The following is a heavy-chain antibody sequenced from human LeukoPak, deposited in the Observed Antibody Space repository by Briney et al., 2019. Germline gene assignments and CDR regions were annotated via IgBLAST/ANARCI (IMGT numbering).Heavy chain of an antibody. D-gene: IGHD1-26*01. CDR2: ISYDGSNK. CDR3: AKGGSYYEHDY. V-gene: IGHV3-30*18. J-gene: IGHJ4*02. Sequence: GGSLILSCAASGFTFSSYGMHWVRQAPGKGLEWVAVISYDGSNKYYADSVKGRFTISRDNSKNTLYLQMNSLRAEDTAVYYCAKGGSYYEHDYWGQGTLVTVSS. CDR1: GFTFSSYG.